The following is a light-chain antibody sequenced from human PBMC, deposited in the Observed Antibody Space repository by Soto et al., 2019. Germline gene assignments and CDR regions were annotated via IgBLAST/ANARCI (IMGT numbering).Light chain of an antibody. CDR1: QNINSY. J-gene: IGKJ2*01. V-gene: IGKV1-39*01. CDR2: AAS. CDR3: HQSYATPMYT. Sequence: DIQMTQSPSSLSASVGDRVTITCRASQNINSYLNWYQQKPGNAPNLLIYAASTLQSGVPSRFSGSGSGTDFTLTISSLQPEDFAAYYCHQSYATPMYTFGQGTKLEIK.